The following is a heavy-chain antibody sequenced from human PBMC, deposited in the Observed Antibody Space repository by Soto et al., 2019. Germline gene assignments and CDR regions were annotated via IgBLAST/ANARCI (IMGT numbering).Heavy chain of an antibody. D-gene: IGHD3-3*01. V-gene: IGHV4-39*07. J-gene: IGHJ6*03. Sequence: SETLSLTCTVSGGSISSSNYYWGWIRQPPGKGLEWIGRIYYSGSTYYNPSLKSRVTMSIDTSKNQFSLNLRSVTAADTGVYYCAKGGRFTEARYYFMDVWGNGTTVTVS. CDR1: GGSISSSNYY. CDR2: IYYSGST. CDR3: AKGGRFTEARYYFMDV.